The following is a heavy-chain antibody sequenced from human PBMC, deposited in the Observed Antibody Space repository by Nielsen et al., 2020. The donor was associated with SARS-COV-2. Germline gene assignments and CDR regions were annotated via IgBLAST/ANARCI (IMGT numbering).Heavy chain of an antibody. CDR1: GFTFSTYA. CDR3: ARRMGSGSYQAYGLDV. V-gene: IGHV3-30*01. Sequence: GESLKISCAASGFTFSTYAFHWVRQAPGTGLEWLAVISNDGNKKYYADSVTGRFTIARDNSKNTLYLQMNSLKTDDSAKYYCARRMGSGSYQAYGLDVWGLGTTVTVSS. CDR2: ISNDGNKK. D-gene: IGHD3-10*01. J-gene: IGHJ6*02.